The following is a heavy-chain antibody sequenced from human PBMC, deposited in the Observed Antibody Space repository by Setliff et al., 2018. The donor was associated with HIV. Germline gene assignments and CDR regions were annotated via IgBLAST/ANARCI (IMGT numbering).Heavy chain of an antibody. V-gene: IGHV3-48*04. CDR2: ISSSSSTT. J-gene: IGHJ4*02. Sequence: GSLRLSCAASGFTFSSYSMNWVRQAPGKGLEWVSYISSSSSTTYYADSVKGRFTISRDNAKNLLYLQMNSLRAEDTAVYYCARPNYYDSSGSFDYWGQGTLVTVSS. D-gene: IGHD3-22*01. CDR1: GFTFSSYS. CDR3: ARPNYYDSSGSFDY.